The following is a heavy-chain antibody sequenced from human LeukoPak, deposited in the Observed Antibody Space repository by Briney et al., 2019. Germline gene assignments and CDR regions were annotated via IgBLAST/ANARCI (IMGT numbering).Heavy chain of an antibody. CDR1: GYTFTGYY. Sequence: GASVKVSCKASGYTFTGYYMHWVRQAPGQGLEWMGWINPNSGGTNYAQKFQGRVTMTRDTSISTAYMELSRLRSDDTAVYYCARPNYDFWSGYLGVWANYYYMDVWGKGTTVTVSS. CDR3: ARPNYDFWSGYLGVWANYYYMDV. J-gene: IGHJ6*03. D-gene: IGHD3-3*01. V-gene: IGHV1-2*02. CDR2: INPNSGGT.